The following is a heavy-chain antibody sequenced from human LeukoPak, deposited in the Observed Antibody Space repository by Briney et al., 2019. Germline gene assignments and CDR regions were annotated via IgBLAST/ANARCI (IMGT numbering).Heavy chain of an antibody. V-gene: IGHV3-23*01. D-gene: IGHD3-3*01. CDR3: ARGLSSFWSGVCWFDP. CDR2: ISGSGGST. Sequence: GSLRLSCAASGFTFSSYAMSWVRQAPGKGLEWVSAISGSGGSTYYADSVKGRFTISRDNSKNTLYLQMNSLRAEDTAVYYCARGLSSFWSGVCWFDPWGQGTLLTVSS. CDR1: GFTFSSYA. J-gene: IGHJ5*02.